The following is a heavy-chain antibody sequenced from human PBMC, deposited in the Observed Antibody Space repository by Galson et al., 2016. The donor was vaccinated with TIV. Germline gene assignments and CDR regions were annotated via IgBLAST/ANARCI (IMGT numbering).Heavy chain of an antibody. J-gene: IGHJ6*02. CDR2: ITDDGSDT. CDR1: EINFSRFW. Sequence: SLRLSCAASEINFSRFWMHWVRQVPGKGLMWVSRITDDGSDTVYADSVRGRFTISRDNAMDTLYLQMDSLRAEDTGVYYCARERRYYGVDVWGQGTTVTVS. D-gene: IGHD2-15*01. V-gene: IGHV3-74*01. CDR3: ARERRYYGVDV.